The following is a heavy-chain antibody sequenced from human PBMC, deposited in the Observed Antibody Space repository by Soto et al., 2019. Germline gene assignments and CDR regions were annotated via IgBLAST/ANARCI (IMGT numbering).Heavy chain of an antibody. CDR1: GFTFSSDA. CDR2: ISGSGGST. CDR3: AKDLTHDY. J-gene: IGHJ4*02. D-gene: IGHD2-15*01. V-gene: IGHV3-23*01. Sequence: GGSLGLSCAASGFTFSSDAMSWVRQAPGKGQEWVSAISGSGGSTYYADSVKGRFTISRDKSKNTLYLQMNSLRAEDTAVYYYAKDLTHDYWGQGPLVTVSP.